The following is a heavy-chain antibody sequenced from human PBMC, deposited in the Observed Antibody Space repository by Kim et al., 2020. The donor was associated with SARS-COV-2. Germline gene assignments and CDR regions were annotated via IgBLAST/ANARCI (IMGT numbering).Heavy chain of an antibody. J-gene: IGHJ3*02. CDR3: ARSYGDYVFDGCAI. CDR2: IYYSGTT. D-gene: IGHD4-17*01. CDR1: SDSISSSNYF. Sequence: SETLSLTCTVSSDSISSSNYFWGWIRQPPGMGLEWIGSIYYSGTTYYNPSLKSRVIISVDTSKNLFSLRLSSVTAADTAVYYCARSYGDYVFDGCAIWGRGTVVTVSS. V-gene: IGHV4-39*01.